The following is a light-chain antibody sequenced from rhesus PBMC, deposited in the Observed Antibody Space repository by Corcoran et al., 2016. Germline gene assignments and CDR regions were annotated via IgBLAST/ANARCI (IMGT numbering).Light chain of an antibody. Sequence: DIQMTQSPSSLSASVGDTATITCRASQGISSYLNWFQQKPGKAPKLLIYTSSHLESGVPSRFSGSGSGTEFTLTISNLQPEDFAAYHCLQHNSYPLTFGGGTKVEIK. CDR3: LQHNSYPLT. CDR2: TSS. V-gene: IGKV1-28*01. J-gene: IGKJ4*01. CDR1: QGISSY.